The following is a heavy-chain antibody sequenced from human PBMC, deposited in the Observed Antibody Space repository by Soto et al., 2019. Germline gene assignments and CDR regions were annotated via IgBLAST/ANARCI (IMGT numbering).Heavy chain of an antibody. Sequence: EVQLLESGGGLVQPGGSLRLSCAASGFTFSSYAMSWVRQAPGKGLEWVSAISGSGGSTYYADSVKGRFTISRDNSQHTLNLQMNILRSEDTAVHYCGQGSIGIEARPRSLYDFWGQGTMVPV. CDR2: ISGSGGST. CDR3: GQGSIGIEARPRSLYDF. J-gene: IGHJ4*02. D-gene: IGHD6-6*01. CDR1: GFTFSSYA. V-gene: IGHV3-23*01.